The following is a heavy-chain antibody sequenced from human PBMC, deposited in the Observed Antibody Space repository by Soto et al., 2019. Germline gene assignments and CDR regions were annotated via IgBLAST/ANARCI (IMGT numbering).Heavy chain of an antibody. J-gene: IGHJ5*01. D-gene: IGHD3-10*01. V-gene: IGHV3-48*03. CDR1: GFTFSSYE. CDR2: ISSSGSTI. Sequence: LRLSCAASGFTFSSYEMNWVRQAPGKGLEWVSYISSSGSTIYYADSVKGRFTISRDNSKNTVHLQMMSLGADDTAVYYCVKNSGWFHSWGQGTLVTVSS. CDR3: VKNSGWFHS.